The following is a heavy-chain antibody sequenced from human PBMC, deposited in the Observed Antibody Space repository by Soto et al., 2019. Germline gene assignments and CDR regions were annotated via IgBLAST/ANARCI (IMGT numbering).Heavy chain of an antibody. Sequence: SGGSLRLSCAASGFTFSSYGMHWVRQAPGKGLEWVAVISYDGSNKYYADSVKGRFTISRDNSKNTLYLQMNSLRAEDTAVYYCANADEDFWSGYPGVYWGQGTLVTVSS. CDR1: GFTFSSYG. D-gene: IGHD3-3*01. CDR2: ISYDGSNK. CDR3: ANADEDFWSGYPGVY. J-gene: IGHJ4*02. V-gene: IGHV3-30*18.